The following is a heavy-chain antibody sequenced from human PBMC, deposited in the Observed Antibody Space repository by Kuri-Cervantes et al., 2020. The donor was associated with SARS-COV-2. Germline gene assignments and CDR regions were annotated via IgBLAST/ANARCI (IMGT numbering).Heavy chain of an antibody. V-gene: IGHV1-8*03. Sequence: ASVKVSCKASGYTFTSYDINWVIQATGQGLEWMGWMNPNSGNTGYAQKFQGRVTITRNTSINTAYMELSSLRSEDTAVYYCAREGSSYYYYYYMDVWGKGTTVTISS. D-gene: IGHD3-10*01. CDR2: MNPNSGNT. J-gene: IGHJ6*03. CDR3: AREGSSYYYYYYMDV. CDR1: GYTFTSYD.